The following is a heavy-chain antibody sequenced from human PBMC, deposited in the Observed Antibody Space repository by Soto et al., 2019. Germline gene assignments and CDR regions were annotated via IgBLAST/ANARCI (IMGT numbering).Heavy chain of an antibody. CDR1: GFNFSSYG. Sequence: QVQLVESGGGVVQPGRSLRLSCAASGFNFSSYGMHWVRQAPGKGLEWVAVIWYDGSNKYYADSVKGLFTISRDNSKNTLYLQMNSLRAEDTAVYYCARGGAKQHLPRGYYYGMDVWCQGTTVTVSS. J-gene: IGHJ6*02. CDR2: IWYDGSNK. D-gene: IGHD6-13*01. CDR3: ARGGAKQHLPRGYYYGMDV. V-gene: IGHV3-33*01.